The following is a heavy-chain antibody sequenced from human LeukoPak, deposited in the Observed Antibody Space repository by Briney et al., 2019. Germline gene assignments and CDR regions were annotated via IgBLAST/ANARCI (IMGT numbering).Heavy chain of an antibody. CDR1: GFTFSSYA. Sequence: GGSLRLSCEASGFTFSSYAMSWVRQAPGKGLEWVSTISGGGGSTYYADSVQGRFTISRDNSKNTLYLQMNSLRAEDTAVYYCAKDRTYYDFWSGYYTGIDPGYFDYWGQGTLVTVSS. CDR3: AKDRTYYDFWSGYYTGIDPGYFDY. V-gene: IGHV3-23*01. D-gene: IGHD3-3*01. J-gene: IGHJ4*02. CDR2: ISGGGGST.